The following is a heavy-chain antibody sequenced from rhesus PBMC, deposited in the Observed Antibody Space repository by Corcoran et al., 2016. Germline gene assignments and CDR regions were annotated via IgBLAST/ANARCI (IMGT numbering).Heavy chain of an antibody. D-gene: IGHD2-8*01. J-gene: IGHJ2*01. CDR1: GFSISTSGRG. CDR3: ARRRRYCSGGVCSWYFDL. V-gene: IGHV2-174*01. Sequence: QVTLKESGPALVKPTQTLTLTCPFSGFSISTSGRGVGWIRQPPGKGLEGLALIYWDDDKYYSPSLKSRLTISKDTSKIQVVLTMTNMDPVDTATYYCARRRRYCSGGVCSWYFDLWGPGTPITISS. CDR2: IYWDDDK.